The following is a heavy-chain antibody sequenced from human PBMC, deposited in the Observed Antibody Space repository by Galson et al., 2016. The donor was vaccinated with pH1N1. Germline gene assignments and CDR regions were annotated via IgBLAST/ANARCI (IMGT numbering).Heavy chain of an antibody. J-gene: IGHJ6*02. CDR2: IWYDGSKK. D-gene: IGHD1-26*01. CDR1: GFTFSSYG. V-gene: IGHV3-33*01. Sequence: SLRLSCAASGFTFSSYGIHWVRQAPGKGLEWVAVIWYDGSKKYYADSVKDRFTISRDNTKNSLYLQMNSLRAEDTAVYYCARTGAPWDSYYYYYAMDVWGQGTTVTVSS. CDR3: ARTGAPWDSYYYYYAMDV.